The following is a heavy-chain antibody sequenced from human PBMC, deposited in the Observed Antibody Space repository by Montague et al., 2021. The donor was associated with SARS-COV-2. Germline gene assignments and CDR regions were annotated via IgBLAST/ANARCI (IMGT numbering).Heavy chain of an antibody. CDR2: IFHSGRT. CDR3: ARDSQRSHFDY. CDR1: GGSISTDNW. Sequence: SETLSLICAVSGGSISTDNWWSWVRRPPGKGLEWIGEIFHSGRTNYNPSLKSRVTISVDRSNNQFSLELSSVTAADTAIYYCARDSQRSHFDYWGQGILVTVSS. D-gene: IGHD6-25*01. J-gene: IGHJ4*02. V-gene: IGHV4-4*02.